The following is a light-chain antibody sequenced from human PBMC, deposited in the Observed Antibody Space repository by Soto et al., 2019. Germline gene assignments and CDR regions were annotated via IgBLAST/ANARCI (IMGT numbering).Light chain of an antibody. CDR1: SSDVGAYNS. V-gene: IGLV2-14*01. CDR2: EVS. CDR3: SSYTSENTYV. J-gene: IGLJ1*01. Sequence: QSALTQPASVSGSPGQSITISCTGTSSDVGAYNSVSWYQQHPGIAPKLIIYEVSNRPSGVSNRFSGSKSGNTASLTISGLQAEDETDYYCSSYTSENTYVFGTGTKV.